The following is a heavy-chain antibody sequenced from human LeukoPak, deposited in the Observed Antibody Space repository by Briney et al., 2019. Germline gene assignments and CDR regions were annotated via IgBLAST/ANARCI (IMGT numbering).Heavy chain of an antibody. Sequence: GGSLRLSCAASGFTSSSYAMHWVRQAPGKGLEWVAVISYDGSNKYYADSVKGRFTISRDNSKNTLYLQMNSLRAEDTAVYYCARCGPNYDFWSGYDPIDYWGQGTLVTVPS. J-gene: IGHJ4*02. CDR1: GFTSSSYA. CDR3: ARCGPNYDFWSGYDPIDY. CDR2: ISYDGSNK. D-gene: IGHD3-3*01. V-gene: IGHV3-30-3*01.